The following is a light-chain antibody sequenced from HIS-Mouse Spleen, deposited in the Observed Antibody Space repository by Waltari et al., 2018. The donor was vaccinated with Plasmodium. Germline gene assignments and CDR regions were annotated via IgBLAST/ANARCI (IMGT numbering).Light chain of an antibody. V-gene: IGKV3-20*01. CDR1: QSVSISY. J-gene: IGKJ2*01. CDR3: QQYGSSPPYT. Sequence: EIVLTQSPGTLSLSPGERATLSCRASQSVSISYLAWYQQKPGQAPRLLIYGASSRATCIPDRFIGSGSGTDFTLTISRLGPEDFAVYYCQQYGSSPPYTFGQGTKLEIK. CDR2: GAS.